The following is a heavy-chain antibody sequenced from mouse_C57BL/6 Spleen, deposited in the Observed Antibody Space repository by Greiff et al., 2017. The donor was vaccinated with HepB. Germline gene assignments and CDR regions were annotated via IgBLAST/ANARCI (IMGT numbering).Heavy chain of an antibody. D-gene: IGHD1-1*01. V-gene: IGHV14-2*01. J-gene: IGHJ2*01. Sequence: VQLQQSGAELVKPGASVKLSCTASGFNIKDYYMHWVKQRTEQGLEWIGRIDPEDGETKYAPKFQGKATITADTSSNTAYLQRSSLTSEHAAVYNCAIFLGSSFFDYWGQGTTLTVSS. CDR3: AIFLGSSFFDY. CDR1: GFNIKDYY. CDR2: IDPEDGET.